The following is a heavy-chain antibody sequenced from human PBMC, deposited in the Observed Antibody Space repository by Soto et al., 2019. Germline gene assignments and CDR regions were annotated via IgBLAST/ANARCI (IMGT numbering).Heavy chain of an antibody. CDR1: GGSISSGGYS. J-gene: IGHJ4*02. CDR3: ASSHAGAHITAAVH. V-gene: IGHV4-30-2*01. Sequence: SETLSLTCAVSGGSISSGGYSWSWIRQPPGKGLEWIGYIYHSGSTHYNPSLKSRVTISVDRSKNQFSLKLSSVTAADTAVYYCASSHAGAHITAAVHWGQGTLVTV. CDR2: IYHSGST. D-gene: IGHD6-13*01.